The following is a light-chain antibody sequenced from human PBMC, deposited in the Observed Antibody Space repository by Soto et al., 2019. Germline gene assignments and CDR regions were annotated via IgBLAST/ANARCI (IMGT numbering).Light chain of an antibody. CDR1: SSNIGTSS. CDR2: TTN. Sequence: QSVLTQPHSASGTPVQRVTISCSGHSSNIGTSSVHWFQQLPGTAPKLLISTTNQRPSGVPERFSGSKSGTSASLAISGLQSEDEADYYCAAWDDSLNGHVFGTGTKVTVL. CDR3: AAWDDSLNGHV. J-gene: IGLJ1*01. V-gene: IGLV1-44*01.